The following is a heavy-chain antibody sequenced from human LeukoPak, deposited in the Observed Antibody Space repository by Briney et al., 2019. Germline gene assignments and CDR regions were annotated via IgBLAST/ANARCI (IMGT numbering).Heavy chain of an antibody. Sequence: SETLSLTCTVSGGSIRSYYWSWIRQPPGKGLEWIGYIYYSGSTNYNPSLKSRVTISVDTSKNQFSLKLSSVTAADTAVYYCAGEEDSSGYLAFDIWGQGTMVTVSS. V-gene: IGHV4-59*01. CDR2: IYYSGST. J-gene: IGHJ3*02. CDR3: AGEEDSSGYLAFDI. CDR1: GGSIRSYY. D-gene: IGHD3-22*01.